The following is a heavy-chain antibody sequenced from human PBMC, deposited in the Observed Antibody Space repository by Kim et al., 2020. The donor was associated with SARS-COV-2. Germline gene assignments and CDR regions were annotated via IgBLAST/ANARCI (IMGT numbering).Heavy chain of an antibody. CDR1: GGSISSSSYY. CDR3: ARDKFIPDDYYDSSGYPNWFDP. Sequence: SETLSLTCTVSGGSISSSSYYWGWIRQPPGKGLEWIGSIYYSGSTYYNPSLKSRVTISVDTSKNQFSLKLSSVTAADTAVYYCARDKFIPDDYYDSSGYPNWFDPWGQGTLVTVSS. CDR2: IYYSGST. J-gene: IGHJ5*02. V-gene: IGHV4-39*02. D-gene: IGHD3-22*01.